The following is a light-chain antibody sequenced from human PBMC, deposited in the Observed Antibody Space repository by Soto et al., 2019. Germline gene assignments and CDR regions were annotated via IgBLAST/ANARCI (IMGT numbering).Light chain of an antibody. V-gene: IGLV4-69*01. J-gene: IGLJ2*01. Sequence: QPVLTQSPSASASLGASVKLTCTLSSGHSSYVIAWHQQQPEKGPRYLMKVNSDGSHSKGDGIPDRFSGSSSGAERYLTISSLQSEDEADYYCQTWGTGIVVFGGGTKLTVL. CDR2: VNSDGSH. CDR1: SGHSSYV. CDR3: QTWGTGIVV.